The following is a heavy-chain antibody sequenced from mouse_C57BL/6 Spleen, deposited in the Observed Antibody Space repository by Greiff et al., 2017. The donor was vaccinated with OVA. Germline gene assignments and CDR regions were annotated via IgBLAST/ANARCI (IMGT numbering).Heavy chain of an antibody. D-gene: IGHD1-1*01. V-gene: IGHV1-72*01. J-gene: IGHJ4*01. CDR1: GYTFTSYW. CDR2: IDPTSGGT. Sequence: QVQLQQPGAELVKPGASVKLSCTASGYTFTSYWMHWVKQRPGRGLEWIGRIDPTSGGTKYNEKFKSKATLTVDQPSSTDYMQLSSLTSENSAVYYCARGYYGSSYDAMDYWGQGTSVTVSS. CDR3: ARGYYGSSYDAMDY.